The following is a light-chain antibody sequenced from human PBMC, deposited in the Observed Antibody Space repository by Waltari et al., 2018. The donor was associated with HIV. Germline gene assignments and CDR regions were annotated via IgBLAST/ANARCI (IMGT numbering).Light chain of an antibody. J-gene: IGKJ3*01. V-gene: IGKV1-33*01. CDR1: QDISNC. CDR3: QQYDNLPRRFT. Sequence: DIQMTQSPSSLSASVGDSVTITCQASQDISNCLNWYQQKPGEAPKLLTYDASNLEAGVPSTFSGSGSGTDFTLTISSLQPEDIATYYCQQYDNLPRRFTFGPGTKVEIK. CDR2: DAS.